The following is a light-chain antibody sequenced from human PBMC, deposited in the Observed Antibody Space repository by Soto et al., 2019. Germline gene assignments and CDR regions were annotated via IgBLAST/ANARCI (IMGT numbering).Light chain of an antibody. CDR3: QQSYSTPSIT. CDR2: AAS. V-gene: IGKV1-39*01. J-gene: IGKJ5*01. CDR1: QSIRSY. Sequence: IQLTQSPSFLSASVGDRVTITCRASQSIRSYLNWYQQKAGKAPELLIYAASSLHSGVPSRFSGGGSGTDVTLTISSLQPEDFATYYCQQSYSTPSITFGQGTRLEIK.